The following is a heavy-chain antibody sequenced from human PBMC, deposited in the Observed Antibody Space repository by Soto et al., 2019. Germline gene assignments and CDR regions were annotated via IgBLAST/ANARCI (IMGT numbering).Heavy chain of an antibody. CDR3: ARSEMATIRRTKRGRGVQGGWFDP. J-gene: IGHJ5*02. CDR2: MNPNSGNT. CDR1: GYTFTSYD. V-gene: IGHV1-8*01. D-gene: IGHD3-10*01. Sequence: GASVKVSCKASGYTFTSYDINWVRQATGQGLEWMGWMNPNSGNTGYAQKFQGRVTMTRNTSISTAYMELSSLRSEDTAVYYCARSEMATIRRTKRGRGVQGGWFDPWGQGTLVTVSS.